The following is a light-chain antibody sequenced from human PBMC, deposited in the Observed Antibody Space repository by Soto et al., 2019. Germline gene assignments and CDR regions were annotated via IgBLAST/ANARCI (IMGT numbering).Light chain of an antibody. CDR1: SSNIGSNT. CDR3: AAWDDSLNGQV. CDR2: SNN. J-gene: IGLJ1*01. Sequence: QAVVTQPPSASGTPGQRVTMSCSGSSSNIGSNTVNWYQQLPGTAPKLLIYSNNQRPSAVPDRFSGSKSGTSASLAISGLQSEDEADYYCAAWDDSLNGQVFGTGTKLTVL. V-gene: IGLV1-44*01.